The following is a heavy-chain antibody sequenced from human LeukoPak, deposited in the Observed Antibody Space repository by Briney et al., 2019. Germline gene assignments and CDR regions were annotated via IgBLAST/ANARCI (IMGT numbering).Heavy chain of an antibody. D-gene: IGHD5-24*01. CDR1: GLTFINNW. J-gene: IGHJ5*02. Sequence: GGSLKSPCEASGLTFINNWLSWFRQAPGKGLEWVANIKEDGSIEDYVDSVKGRFTVSRDNAKNSLYLQMNSLRAEDTAVYYCVTQQLAPPWGQGTLVTVSS. CDR2: IKEDGSIE. V-gene: IGHV3-7*01. CDR3: VTQQLAPP.